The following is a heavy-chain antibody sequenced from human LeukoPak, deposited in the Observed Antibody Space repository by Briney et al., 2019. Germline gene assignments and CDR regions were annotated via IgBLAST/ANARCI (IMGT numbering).Heavy chain of an antibody. CDR1: GFTFSSYG. D-gene: IGHD6-19*01. CDR3: AKDRLAVAGTLILDY. V-gene: IGHV3-30*18. Sequence: GGSLRLSCAAAGFTFSSYGMHWVRQAPGKVLEWVAVISYDGSNKYYADFVKGRFTISRDNSKNTLYLQMNSLRAEDTAVYYCAKDRLAVAGTLILDYWGQGTLVTVSS. J-gene: IGHJ4*02. CDR2: ISYDGSNK.